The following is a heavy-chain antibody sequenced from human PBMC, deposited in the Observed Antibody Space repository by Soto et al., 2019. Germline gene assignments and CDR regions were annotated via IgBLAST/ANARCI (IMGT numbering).Heavy chain of an antibody. V-gene: IGHV1-24*01. D-gene: IGHD6-19*01. Sequence: ASVKVSCKVSGYTLTELSMHWVRQAPGKGLEWMGGFDPEDGETIYAQKFQGRVTMTEDTSTDTAYMELSSLRSEDTAVNYFATGGLAVAGTYYYYGMHVWGQGTTVTVSS. J-gene: IGHJ6*02. CDR1: GYTLTELS. CDR3: ATGGLAVAGTYYYYGMHV. CDR2: FDPEDGET.